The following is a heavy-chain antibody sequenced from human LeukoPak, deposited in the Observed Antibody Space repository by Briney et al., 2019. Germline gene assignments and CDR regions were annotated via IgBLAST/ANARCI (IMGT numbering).Heavy chain of an antibody. Sequence: SQTLSLTGAISGDSVSSNSAGWHWIRQSPSTGLEWLGRTYYRSKWYNDYTISVKSRITINPDTSKNQFSLHLNSVTPEDTAVYYCARSVNWAFDSWGQGTLVTVSS. CDR1: GDSVSSNSAG. CDR2: TYYRSKWYN. CDR3: ARSVNWAFDS. D-gene: IGHD7-27*01. J-gene: IGHJ4*02. V-gene: IGHV6-1*01.